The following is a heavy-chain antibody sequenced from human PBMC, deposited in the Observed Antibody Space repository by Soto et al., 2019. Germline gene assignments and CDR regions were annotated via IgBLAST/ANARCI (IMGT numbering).Heavy chain of an antibody. Sequence: QVQLVQSGAEVKNPGSSLKVSCKASGGTFTNYAFSWVRQAPGQGPEWMGGIIPIFGTPDYAQKFQGRVIITANETTRTVSIELNSLRADDTAVYYCARERSVVYCITTTCPKPFYYYAMDVWGQGTTVTVSS. J-gene: IGHJ6*02. D-gene: IGHD2-2*01. V-gene: IGHV1-69*12. CDR2: IIPIFGTP. CDR1: GGTFTNYA. CDR3: ARERSVVYCITTTCPKPFYYYAMDV.